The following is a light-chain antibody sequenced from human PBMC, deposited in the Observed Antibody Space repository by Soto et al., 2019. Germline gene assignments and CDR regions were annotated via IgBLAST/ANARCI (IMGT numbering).Light chain of an antibody. V-gene: IGKV3-20*01. J-gene: IGKJ2*01. CDR1: QSVSSSY. CDR3: QQYGGSPRT. Sequence: EIVLTQSPGTLSLSQGERATLSCRASQSVSSSYLAWYQKKPGQAPSLLIYGASSRATSIPDRFSGSGSGPDFTLTISRMEPEAFAGYYCQQYGGSPRTFGQGTKLEIK. CDR2: GAS.